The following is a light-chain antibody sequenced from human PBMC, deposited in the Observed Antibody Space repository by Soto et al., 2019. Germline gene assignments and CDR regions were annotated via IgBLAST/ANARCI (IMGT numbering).Light chain of an antibody. V-gene: IGLV1-51*01. CDR3: GTWDTSLSVCYV. Sequence: QSVLTQPPSASGTPGQRVTISCSGSSSNIGNNYVSWYQHLPGTAPKLLIYDNNKRPSGIPDRFSGFKSGTSATLGIAGLQTGDEADYHCGTWDTSLSVCYVFGTGTKVTVL. CDR2: DNN. CDR1: SSNIGNNY. J-gene: IGLJ1*01.